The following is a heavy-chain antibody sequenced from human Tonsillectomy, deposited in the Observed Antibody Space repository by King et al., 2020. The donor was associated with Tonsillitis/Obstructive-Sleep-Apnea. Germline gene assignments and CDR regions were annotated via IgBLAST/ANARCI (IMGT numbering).Heavy chain of an antibody. CDR1: GFTFSSYE. J-gene: IGHJ3*02. Sequence: VQLVESGGGLVQPGGSLRLSCAASGFTFSSYEMNWVRRAPGKGLEWVSYISSSGSTIYYADSVKGRFTISRDNAKNSLYLQMNSLRAEDTAVYYCARDRRYAFDIWGQGTMVTVSS. CDR3: ARDRRYAFDI. CDR2: ISSSGSTI. V-gene: IGHV3-48*03.